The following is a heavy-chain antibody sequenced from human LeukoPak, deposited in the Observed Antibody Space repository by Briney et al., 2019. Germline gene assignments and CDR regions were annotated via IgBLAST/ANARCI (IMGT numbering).Heavy chain of an antibody. CDR3: ARDQDYYGSGTTYWYFDL. Sequence: GGSLRLSCAASGFTFSSYGMHWVRQAPGKGLEWVAFIRYDGSNKYYADSVKGRFTISRDNAKNSLFLQMNRLRAEDTAVYFCARDQDYYGSGTTYWYFDLWGRGTLVTVSS. CDR2: IRYDGSNK. V-gene: IGHV3-30*02. D-gene: IGHD3-10*01. CDR1: GFTFSSYG. J-gene: IGHJ2*01.